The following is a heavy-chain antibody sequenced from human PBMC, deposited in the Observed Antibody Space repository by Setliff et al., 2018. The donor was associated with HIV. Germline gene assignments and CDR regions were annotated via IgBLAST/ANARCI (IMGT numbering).Heavy chain of an antibody. CDR3: ARRIDNSGSLPAKNWFDT. J-gene: IGHJ5*02. CDR1: SGSISSYC. D-gene: IGHD3-10*01. CDR2: IFATGSS. Sequence: SETLSLTCTVSSGSISSYCWNWIRQPPGKGLEWIGYIFATGSSLSNPSLQSRVSISIGTSKNQFSLKLCSVTAADTAVYYCARRIDNSGSLPAKNWFDTWGQGRLVTVSS. V-gene: IGHV4-4*09.